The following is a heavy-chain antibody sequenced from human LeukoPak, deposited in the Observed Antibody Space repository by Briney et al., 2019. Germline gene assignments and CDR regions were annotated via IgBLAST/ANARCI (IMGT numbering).Heavy chain of an antibody. J-gene: IGHJ1*01. CDR2: INTDGSIT. V-gene: IGHV3-74*01. CDR3: ARVPPSVGEATSEYSQD. Sequence: PGGSLRLSCAASGFTFSTYWMHWVRQAPGKGLLWVSRINTDGSITNYADSVKGRFTTSRDNAKNTLYLQMNSLRSEDTAVYYCARVPPSVGEATSEYSQDWGQGTLVTVSS. D-gene: IGHD1-26*01. CDR1: GFTFSTYW.